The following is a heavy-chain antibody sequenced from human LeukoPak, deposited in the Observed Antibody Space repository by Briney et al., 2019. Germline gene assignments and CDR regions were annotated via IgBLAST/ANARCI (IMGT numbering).Heavy chain of an antibody. V-gene: IGHV1-2*02. CDR1: GYTFTGYN. CDR2: INPNSGGT. Sequence: ASVKVSCKASGYTFTGYNMHWVRQAPGQGLEWMGWINPNSGGTNYAQKFQGRVTMTRDTSINTAYMELSRLRSDDTAVYYCASSCSSGWLPMDVWGKGTTVTVSS. D-gene: IGHD6-19*01. CDR3: ASSCSSGWLPMDV. J-gene: IGHJ6*03.